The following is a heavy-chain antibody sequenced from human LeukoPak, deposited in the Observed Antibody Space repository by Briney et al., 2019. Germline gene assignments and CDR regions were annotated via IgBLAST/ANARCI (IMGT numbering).Heavy chain of an antibody. D-gene: IGHD2-15*01. V-gene: IGHV3-15*01. CDR3: TTDRYCRGDSCSLDY. Sequence: PSETLSLTCTVSGGSISSYSWSWIRQPPGKGLEWVGRIKRKTNGGTTDYAAPVKGRFTISRDDSKNTLYLQMNSLKSEDTAVYYCTTDRYCRGDSCSLDYWGQGTLVTVSS. CDR1: GGSISSYS. J-gene: IGHJ4*02. CDR2: IKRKTNGGTT.